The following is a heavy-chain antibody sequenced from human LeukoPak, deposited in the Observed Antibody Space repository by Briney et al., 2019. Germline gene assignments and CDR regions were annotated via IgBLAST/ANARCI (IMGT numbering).Heavy chain of an antibody. V-gene: IGHV1-8*01. D-gene: IGHD6-19*01. CDR2: MNPNSGNT. CDR1: GYTFTSYD. CDR3: ARRTMWDTNGWLSPDY. Sequence: ASVKVSCKASGYTFTSYDINWVRQATGQGLEWMGWMNPNSGNTGYAQKCQGRVTMTRNTSISTAYMELSSLRSEDTAVYYCARRTMWDTNGWLSPDYWGQGTLVTVSS. J-gene: IGHJ4*02.